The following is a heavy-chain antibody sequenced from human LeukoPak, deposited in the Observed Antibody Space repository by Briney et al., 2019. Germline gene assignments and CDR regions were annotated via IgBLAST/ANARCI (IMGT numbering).Heavy chain of an antibody. Sequence: SETLSLTCTVSGGSTSNYYWSWIRQPPGKGLEWIGYIYYSGNTNYNPSLKSRVTISVDTSKNQFSLKLTSVTAADTAVYYCASGATRYYFDYWGQGTLVTVSS. CDR1: GGSTSNYY. CDR3: ASGATRYYFDY. J-gene: IGHJ4*02. CDR2: IYYSGNT. V-gene: IGHV4-59*01.